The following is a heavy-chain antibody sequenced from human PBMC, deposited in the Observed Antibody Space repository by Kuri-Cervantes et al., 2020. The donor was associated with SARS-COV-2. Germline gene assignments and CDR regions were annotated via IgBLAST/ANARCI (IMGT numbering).Heavy chain of an antibody. Sequence: ASVKVSCKASGYTFTSYGISWVRQAPGQGLEWMGWISAYNGNTNYAQKFQGRVTITTDESTSTAYMELSSLRSEDTAVYYCARGVGREMLDRASFDYWGQGTLVTVSS. CDR2: ISAYNGNT. J-gene: IGHJ4*02. D-gene: IGHD5-24*01. V-gene: IGHV1-18*01. CDR3: ARGVGREMLDRASFDY. CDR1: GYTFTSYG.